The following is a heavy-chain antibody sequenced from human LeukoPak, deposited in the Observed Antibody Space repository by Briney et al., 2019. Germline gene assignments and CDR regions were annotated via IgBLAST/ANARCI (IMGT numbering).Heavy chain of an antibody. Sequence: ASVKVSCKASGYTFTGYYMHWVRQAPGQGLEWMGWINPNSGGTNYAQKFQGRVTMTRDTSISTAYMELSRLRSDDTAVYYCARDGGQVGATGPFDYWGQGTLVTVSS. CDR3: ARDGGQVGATGPFDY. CDR1: GYTFTGYY. J-gene: IGHJ4*02. D-gene: IGHD1-26*01. V-gene: IGHV1-2*02. CDR2: INPNSGGT.